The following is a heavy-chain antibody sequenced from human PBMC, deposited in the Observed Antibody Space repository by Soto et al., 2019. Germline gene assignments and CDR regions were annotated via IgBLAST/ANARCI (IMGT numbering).Heavy chain of an antibody. CDR1: GASVSSYY. CDR3: ARCTAPLAYNWFDP. V-gene: IGHV4-59*08. J-gene: IGHJ5*02. Sequence: PSETLSLTCTVSGASVSSYYWSWIRPSPGKGLEWIGYIYYSGSTKYKPSLKSRVTISVDTSKNQFSLKVSSATAADTAVYYCARCTAPLAYNWFDPWGQGTLVTISS. CDR2: IYYSGST.